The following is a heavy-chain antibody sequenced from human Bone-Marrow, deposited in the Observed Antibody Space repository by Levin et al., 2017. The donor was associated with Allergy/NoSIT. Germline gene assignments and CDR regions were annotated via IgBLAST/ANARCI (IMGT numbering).Heavy chain of an antibody. Sequence: GGSLRLSCAASGFTFGNSWMGWVRQAPGKGLEWVANIKQDGSSKYYVDSVKGRFTVSRDNAKNSLYLQMNSLRAEDTAVYYCARHGSWNFDYWGQGTLVTVSS. CDR3: ARHGSWNFDY. D-gene: IGHD6-13*01. J-gene: IGHJ4*02. CDR2: IKQDGSSK. CDR1: GFTFGNSW. V-gene: IGHV3-7*01.